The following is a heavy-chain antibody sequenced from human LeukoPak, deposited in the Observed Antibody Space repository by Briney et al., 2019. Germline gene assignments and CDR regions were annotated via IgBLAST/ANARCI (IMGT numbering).Heavy chain of an antibody. CDR3: ARDPRLSWYFDL. D-gene: IGHD5-12*01. Sequence: PSETLSLTCTVSGVSISSYYWSWIRQPPGKGLEWIGYIYYSGSTNYNPSLKSRVTISVDTSKNQFSLKLSSVTAADTAVYYCARDPRLSWYFDLWGRGTLVTVSS. CDR2: IYYSGST. V-gene: IGHV4-59*01. J-gene: IGHJ2*01. CDR1: GVSISSYY.